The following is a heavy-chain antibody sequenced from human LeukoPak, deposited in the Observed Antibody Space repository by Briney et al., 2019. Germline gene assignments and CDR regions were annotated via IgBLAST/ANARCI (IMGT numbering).Heavy chain of an antibody. CDR3: ARAVPAAIYYYYYMDV. V-gene: IGHV4-34*01. J-gene: IGHJ6*03. Sequence: SETLSLTCAVYGGSFSGYYWSWIRQPPGKGLEWIGEINRSGSTNYNPSLKSRVTISVDTSKNQFSLKLSSVTAADTAVYYCARAVPAAIYYYYYMDVRGKGTTVTVSS. CDR1: GGSFSGYY. D-gene: IGHD2-2*01. CDR2: INRSGST.